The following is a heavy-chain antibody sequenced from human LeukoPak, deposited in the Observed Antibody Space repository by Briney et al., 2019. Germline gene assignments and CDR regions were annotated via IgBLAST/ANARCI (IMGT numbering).Heavy chain of an antibody. CDR1: GYTFTGYY. CDR3: AKGGVPAAMIGWFDP. V-gene: IGHV1-2*02. CDR2: INPNSGGT. J-gene: IGHJ5*02. D-gene: IGHD2-2*01. Sequence: ASVKVSCKASGYTFTGYYMHWVRQAPGQGLEWMGWINPNSGGTNYAQKFQGRVTMTRDTSISTAYMELSRLRSDDTAVYYCAKGGVPAAMIGWFDPWGQGTLVTVSS.